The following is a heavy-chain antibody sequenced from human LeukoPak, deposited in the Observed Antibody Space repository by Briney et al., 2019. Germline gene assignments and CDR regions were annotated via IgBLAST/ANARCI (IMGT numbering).Heavy chain of an antibody. CDR1: GFTFSSYA. D-gene: IGHD3-9*01. CDR2: ISGSGGST. J-gene: IGHJ4*02. V-gene: IGHV3-23*01. CDR3: AKGYLRYFDSYYFDY. Sequence: PGGSLRLSCAASGFTFSSYAMSWVRQAPGKGLEWVSAISGSGGSTYYADSVKGRFTISRDNSKNTLYLQMNSLRAEDTAVYYCAKGYLRYFDSYYFDYWGQGTLVTVSS.